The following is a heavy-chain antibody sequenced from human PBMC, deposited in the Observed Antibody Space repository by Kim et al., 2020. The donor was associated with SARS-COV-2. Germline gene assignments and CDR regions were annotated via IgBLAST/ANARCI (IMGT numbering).Heavy chain of an antibody. D-gene: IGHD5-12*01. J-gene: IGHJ4*02. V-gene: IGHV4-31*03. CDR2: IHSSGST. Sequence: SETLSLTCTVSGGSISSGGYVWSWIRQHPGKGLEWIGYIHSSGSTYYNPSLKSRVTISVDTSKNQFSLKLSSVTAADTAVYYCASTSRDGYRTIDYWGQG. CDR1: GGSISSGGYV. CDR3: ASTSRDGYRTIDY.